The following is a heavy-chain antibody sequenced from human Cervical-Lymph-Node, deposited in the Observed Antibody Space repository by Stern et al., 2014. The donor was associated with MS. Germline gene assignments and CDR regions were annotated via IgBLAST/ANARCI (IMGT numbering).Heavy chain of an antibody. CDR3: ARVSRGVQLWFNYFDH. Sequence: QVQLQESGPGLVQPSQTLSLTCTISGGSISSGGFYWSWIRHCPGRGLEWIAYISQNGRPYYNPSLNSRSLISSDASENRFFLSLTSVTAADTAVYYCARVSRGVQLWFNYFDHWGQGTLVTVSS. CDR1: GGSISSGGFY. CDR2: ISQNGRP. D-gene: IGHD3-10*01. V-gene: IGHV4-31*03. J-gene: IGHJ4*02.